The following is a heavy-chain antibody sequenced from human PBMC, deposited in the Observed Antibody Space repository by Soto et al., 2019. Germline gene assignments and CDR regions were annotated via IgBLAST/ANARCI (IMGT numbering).Heavy chain of an antibody. Sequence: QVQLVESGGGLVKPGGSLRLSCAASGFTFSDYYMSWIRQAPGKGLEWVSYISSSSSYTNYADSVKGRFTISRDNAKKSLYLQMDGLGVEYTAGYYCERVSSGRRGYWGQGTLVTVSS. CDR1: GFTFSDYY. CDR3: ERVSSGRRGY. J-gene: IGHJ4*02. CDR2: ISSSSSYT. V-gene: IGHV3-11*06. D-gene: IGHD3-22*01.